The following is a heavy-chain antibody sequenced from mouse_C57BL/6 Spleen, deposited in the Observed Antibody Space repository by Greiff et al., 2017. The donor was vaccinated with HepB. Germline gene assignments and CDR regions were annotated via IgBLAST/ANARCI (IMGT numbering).Heavy chain of an antibody. CDR2: ISDGGSYT. V-gene: IGHV5-4*01. CDR3: ARDWDDDYFDY. Sequence: DVKLVESGGGLVKPGGSLKLSCAASGFTFSSYAMSWVRQTPEKRLEWVATISDGGSYTYYPDNVKGRFTISRDNAKNNLYLQMSHLKSEDTAMYYCARDWDDDYFDYWGQGTTLTVSS. D-gene: IGHD4-1*01. CDR1: GFTFSSYA. J-gene: IGHJ2*01.